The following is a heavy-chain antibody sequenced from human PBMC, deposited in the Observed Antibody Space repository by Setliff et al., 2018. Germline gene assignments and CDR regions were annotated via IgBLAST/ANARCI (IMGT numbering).Heavy chain of an antibody. CDR3: ATNPRKGRSGGYYYDDPYYYYMDV. J-gene: IGHJ6*03. V-gene: IGHV3-48*01. CDR2: ISSRSDII. D-gene: IGHD3-22*01. CDR1: GFTLSRHA. Sequence: GSLRLSCATSGFTLSRHAIHWVRQAPGKGLEWVSYISSRSDIIYYADSVKGRFTISRDNAKNSLYLQVNSLRAEDTAVYYCATNPRKGRSGGYYYDDPYYYYMDVWGKGTTVTVSS.